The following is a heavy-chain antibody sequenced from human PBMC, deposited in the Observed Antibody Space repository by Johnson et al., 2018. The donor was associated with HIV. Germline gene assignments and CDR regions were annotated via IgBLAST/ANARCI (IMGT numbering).Heavy chain of an antibody. CDR3: ASEVRGVLDI. CDR2: IKHDGSEK. D-gene: IGHD3-10*01. V-gene: IGHV3-7*01. Sequence: VQLVESGGGVVQPGRSLRLSCAASGFTFSSYWMSWVRQAPGKGLAWVANIKHDGSEKYYVDSVKGRFTISRDNSKNTLYLQMNSLRVEDTAVYYCASEVRGVLDIWGQGTMVTVSS. CDR1: GFTFSSYW. J-gene: IGHJ3*02.